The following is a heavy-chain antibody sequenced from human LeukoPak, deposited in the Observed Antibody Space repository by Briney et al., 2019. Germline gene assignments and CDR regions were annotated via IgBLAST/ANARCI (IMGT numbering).Heavy chain of an antibody. CDR1: GFTFSSYG. Sequence: GGSLRLSCAASGFTFSSYGMHWVRQAPGKGLEWVAVISYDGSNKYYADSVKGQFTISRDNSKNTLYLQMNSLRAEDTAVYYCAKEDHSIWGQGTLVTVSS. D-gene: IGHD3-3*02. CDR2: ISYDGSNK. J-gene: IGHJ4*02. V-gene: IGHV3-30*18. CDR3: AKEDHSI.